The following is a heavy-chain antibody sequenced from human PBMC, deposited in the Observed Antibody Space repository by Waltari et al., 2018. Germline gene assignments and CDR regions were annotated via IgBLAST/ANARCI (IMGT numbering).Heavy chain of an antibody. V-gene: IGHV3-23*01. CDR2: ISGSGGST. CDR3: AKVRAGAGYYYYGMDV. CDR1: GFTFSSYA. Sequence: EVQLLESGGGLVQPGGSLRLSCAASGFTFSSYAMSWVRQAAGKGLEWVAAISGSGGSTYYADSVKGRFTISRDNSKNTLYLQMNSLRAEDTAVYYCAKVRAGAGYYYYGMDVWGQGTTVTVSS. J-gene: IGHJ6*02. D-gene: IGHD3-10*01.